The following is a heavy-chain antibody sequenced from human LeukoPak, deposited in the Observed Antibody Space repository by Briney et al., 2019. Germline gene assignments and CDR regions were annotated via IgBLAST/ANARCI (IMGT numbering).Heavy chain of an antibody. Sequence: PGGSLRLSCAASGFTFSSYSMNWIRQPPGKGLEWIGEINHSGSTNYNPSLKSRVTISVDTSKNQFSLKLSSVTAADTAVYYCARVTGYMIEDYFDYWGQGTLVTVSS. CDR3: ARVTGYMIEDYFDY. CDR1: GFTFSSYS. D-gene: IGHD3-22*01. J-gene: IGHJ4*02. V-gene: IGHV4-34*01. CDR2: INHSGST.